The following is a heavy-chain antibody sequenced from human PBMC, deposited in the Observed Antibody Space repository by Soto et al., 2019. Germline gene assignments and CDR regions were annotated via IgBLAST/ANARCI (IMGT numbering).Heavy chain of an antibody. Sequence: HVQLVQSGAAVKKPGSSVTVSCKASGGTFNTFTFVWVRQSPGHGLEWMGGFVLVFRSANIAQKFRGRLTITTDESTSTAYMELSDLSSDDSAVYFCAREDDSTGHYSGFDPWGQGTLVIVSS. J-gene: IGHJ5*02. V-gene: IGHV1-69*01. CDR1: GGTFNTFT. D-gene: IGHD3-9*01. CDR3: AREDDSTGHYSGFDP. CDR2: FVLVFRSA.